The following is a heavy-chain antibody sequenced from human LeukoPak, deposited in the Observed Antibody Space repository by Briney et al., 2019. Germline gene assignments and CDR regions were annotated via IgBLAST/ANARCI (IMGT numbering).Heavy chain of an antibody. D-gene: IGHD3-10*01. Sequence: GSLRLSCAASGFTFSSYGMHWVRQAPGKGLEWVAVIWYDGSNKYYADSVKGRFTISRDNSKNTLYLQMSSLRAEDTAVYYCAKDFFREPGYYFDYWGQGTLVTVSS. J-gene: IGHJ4*02. V-gene: IGHV3-33*06. CDR2: IWYDGSNK. CDR3: AKDFFREPGYYFDY. CDR1: GFTFSSYG.